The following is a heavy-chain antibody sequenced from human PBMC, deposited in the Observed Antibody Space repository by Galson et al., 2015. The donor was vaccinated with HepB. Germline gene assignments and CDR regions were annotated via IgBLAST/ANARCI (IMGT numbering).Heavy chain of an antibody. V-gene: IGHV1-2*06. Sequence: SVKVSCKASGYTFTGYYLHWVRQAPGQGLEWMGRINPNSGGTNYAQKFQGRVTMTRDTSISTAYMELSSLRSDDTAVYFCARWGGPYCSSSSCYQFDPWGQGTLVTVSS. CDR2: INPNSGGT. CDR1: GYTFTGYY. D-gene: IGHD2-2*01. J-gene: IGHJ5*02. CDR3: ARWGGPYCSSSSCYQFDP.